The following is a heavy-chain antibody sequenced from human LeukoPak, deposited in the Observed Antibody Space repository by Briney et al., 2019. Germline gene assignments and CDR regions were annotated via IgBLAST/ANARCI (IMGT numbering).Heavy chain of an antibody. J-gene: IGHJ4*02. CDR1: GFTFTTYW. V-gene: IGHV3-7*03. CDR2: IKQDGSET. D-gene: IGHD3-22*01. CDR3: AKDSQHYYDSCAYDY. Sequence: GGSLRLSCAASGFTFTTYWMTWVRQAPGKGLEWVANIKQDGSETYYVDSVKGRFTISRDNAKNSLYLQMNSLRAEDTAVYYCAKDSQHYYDSCAYDYWGQGTLVTVSS.